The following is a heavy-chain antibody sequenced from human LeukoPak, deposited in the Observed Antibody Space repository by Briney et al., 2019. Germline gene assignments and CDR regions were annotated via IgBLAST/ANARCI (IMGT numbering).Heavy chain of an antibody. Sequence: GGSLRLSCAASGFTFNSYAMTWARQAPGKGPEWVSGISGSGISTHYADSVKGRFTISRDNAKNTLYLQMNSLRAEDTAVYYCARPVYYYYGMDVWGKGTTVTVSS. V-gene: IGHV3-23*01. J-gene: IGHJ6*04. CDR1: GFTFNSYA. CDR3: ARPVYYYYGMDV. CDR2: ISGSGIST.